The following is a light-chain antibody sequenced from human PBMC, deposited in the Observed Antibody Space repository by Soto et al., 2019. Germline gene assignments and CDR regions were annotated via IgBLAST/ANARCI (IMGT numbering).Light chain of an antibody. CDR1: SSNIGTNT. J-gene: IGLJ2*01. CDR3: AAWDDSLNGVV. Sequence: QSVLTRPPSASGTPGQGVTISCSGSSSNIGTNTVNWCQQLPGTAPKLLIYSNNQRPSGVPDRFSGSKSGTSASLAISGLQSEDEADYYCAAWDDSLNGVVFGGGTKVTVL. CDR2: SNN. V-gene: IGLV1-44*01.